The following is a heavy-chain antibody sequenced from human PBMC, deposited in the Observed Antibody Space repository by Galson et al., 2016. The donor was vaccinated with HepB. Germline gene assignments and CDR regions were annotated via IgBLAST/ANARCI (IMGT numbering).Heavy chain of an antibody. CDR3: AKVRAAGTDFDY. CDR2: IYYSGST. Sequence: TLSLTCTVSGGSISSGGYYWSWIRQHPGKGLEWIGNIYYSGSTHYNPSLKSRITISVDTSKNQFSLNLSPVTAADTAVYYCAKVRAAGTDFDYWGQGTLVTVSS. J-gene: IGHJ4*02. CDR1: GGSISSGGYY. V-gene: IGHV4-31*03. D-gene: IGHD6-13*01.